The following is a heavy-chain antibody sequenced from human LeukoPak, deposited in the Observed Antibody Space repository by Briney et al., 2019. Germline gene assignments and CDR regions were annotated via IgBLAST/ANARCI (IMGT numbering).Heavy chain of an antibody. CDR3: ARDDEGSAAAHAFDI. J-gene: IGHJ3*02. V-gene: IGHV3-21*01. CDR1: GFTFSSYS. Sequence: EGSLRLSCAASGFTFSSYSMNWVRQAPGKGLEWVSSISSSSSYIYYADSVKGRFTISRDNAKNSLYLQMNSLRAEDTAVYYCARDDEGSAAAHAFDIWGQGTMVTVSS. CDR2: ISSSSSYI. D-gene: IGHD6-13*01.